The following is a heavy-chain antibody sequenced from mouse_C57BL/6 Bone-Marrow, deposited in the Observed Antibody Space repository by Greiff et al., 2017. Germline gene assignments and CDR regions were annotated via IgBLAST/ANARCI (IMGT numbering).Heavy chain of an antibody. CDR3: ARCGNYGSSYWYFDV. V-gene: IGHV5-17*01. CDR2: ISSGSSTI. CDR1: GFTFSDYG. D-gene: IGHD1-1*01. Sequence: DVKLVESGGGLVKPGGSLKLSCAASGFTFSDYGMHWVRQAPEKGLEWVAYISSGSSTIYYADTVKGRFTISRDNAKNTLFLQMTSLRSEDTAMYYCARCGNYGSSYWYFDVWGTGTTVTVSS. J-gene: IGHJ1*03.